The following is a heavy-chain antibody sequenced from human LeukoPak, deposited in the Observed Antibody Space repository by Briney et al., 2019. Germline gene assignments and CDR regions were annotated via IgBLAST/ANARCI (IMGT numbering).Heavy chain of an antibody. Sequence: PGRSLRLSCAASGFTFSSYAMHWVRQAPGKGLEWVAFIRYDGSNKYYADSVKGRFTISRDNSKNTLYLQMNSLRAEDTAVYYCAKDKAVTTFGYYYGMDVWGQGTTVTVSS. CDR3: AKDKAVTTFGYYYGMDV. CDR2: IRYDGSNK. V-gene: IGHV3-30*02. J-gene: IGHJ6*02. CDR1: GFTFSSYA. D-gene: IGHD4-17*01.